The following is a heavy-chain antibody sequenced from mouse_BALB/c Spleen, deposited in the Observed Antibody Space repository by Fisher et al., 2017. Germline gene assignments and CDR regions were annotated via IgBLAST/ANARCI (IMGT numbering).Heavy chain of an antibody. Sequence: KFKGKATLTADKSSSTAYMQLSSLASEDSAVYYCARRRRPYAMDYWGQGTSVTVSS. D-gene: IGHD2-12*01. V-gene: IGHV1-4*01. CDR3: ARRRRPYAMDY. J-gene: IGHJ4*01.